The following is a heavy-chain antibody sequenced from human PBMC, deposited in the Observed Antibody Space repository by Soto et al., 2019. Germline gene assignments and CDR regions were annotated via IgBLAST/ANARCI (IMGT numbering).Heavy chain of an antibody. CDR3: EKAAREILLEPAATIGHYKYGMDV. CDR1: GYTFTSYA. J-gene: IGHJ6*02. CDR2: IIPIFGTA. V-gene: IGHV1-69*13. D-gene: IGHD2-2*01. Sequence: SVKVSCKASGYTFTSYAMHWVRQAPGQRLEWMGGIIPIFGTANYAQKFQGRVTITADESTSTAYMELSSLRSEDTAVYYCEKAAREILLEPAATIGHYKYGMDVWGQGTTVTVSS.